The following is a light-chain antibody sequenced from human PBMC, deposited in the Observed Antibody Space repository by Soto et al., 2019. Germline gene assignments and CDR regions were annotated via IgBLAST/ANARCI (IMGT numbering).Light chain of an antibody. CDR2: EVA. CDR3: SSYACTIWM. CDR1: SSDVGTYNY. J-gene: IGLJ3*02. V-gene: IGLV2-8*01. Sequence: QSALTQPPSASGSPGQSVTISCTGTSSDVGTYNYVSWYQQRPGKAPKLMIYEVAKRPSGVPDRFSGSKFGNTASLTVSGLQAEDEATYYCSSYACTIWMFGGGTKLTVL.